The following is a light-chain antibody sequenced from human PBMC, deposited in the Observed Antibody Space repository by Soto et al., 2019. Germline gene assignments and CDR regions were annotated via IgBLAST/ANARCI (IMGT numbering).Light chain of an antibody. CDR3: QQYHNSPLT. CDR2: GAS. CDR1: QSVSSN. V-gene: IGKV3-15*01. J-gene: IGKJ1*01. Sequence: EIVITQSQATLSVSPGERATLSCRASQSVSSNLAWYQQKPGQAPRLLFYGASTRATGIPARFSGSGSGTEFTLTVSSLQSEDFAVYYCQQYHNSPLTFGQGTKV.